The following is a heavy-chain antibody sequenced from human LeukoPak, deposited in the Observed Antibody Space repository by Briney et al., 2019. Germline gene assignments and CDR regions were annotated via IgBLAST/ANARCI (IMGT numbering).Heavy chain of an antibody. CDR3: ASFAGDYGFNWFDP. V-gene: IGHV4-34*01. CDR1: GGSFSGYY. J-gene: IGHJ5*02. CDR2: INHSGST. Sequence: SETLSLTCAVYGGSFSGYYWSWIRQPPGKGLEWIGEINHSGSTNYNPSLKSRVTISVDTSKNQFSLKLSSVTAADTAVYYCASFAGDYGFNWFDPWGQGTLVTVTS. D-gene: IGHD4-17*01.